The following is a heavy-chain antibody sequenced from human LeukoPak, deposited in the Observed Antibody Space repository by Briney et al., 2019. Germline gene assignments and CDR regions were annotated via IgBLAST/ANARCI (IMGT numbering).Heavy chain of an antibody. D-gene: IGHD3-22*01. CDR2: INHSGST. Sequence: SETLSLTCAVYGGSFSGYYWSWIRQPPGKGLEWIGEINHSGSTNYNPSLKSRVTISVDTSKNQFSLKLSSVTAADTAVYYCARRKSFRITMIVVVITPFDYWGQGTLVTVSS. CDR3: ARRKSFRITMIVVVITPFDY. V-gene: IGHV4-34*01. J-gene: IGHJ4*02. CDR1: GGSFSGYY.